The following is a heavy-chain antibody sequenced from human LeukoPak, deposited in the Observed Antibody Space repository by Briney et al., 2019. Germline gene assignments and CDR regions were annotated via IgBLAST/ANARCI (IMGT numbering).Heavy chain of an antibody. CDR1: GFAFSNYG. CDR2: IRHVGSNE. J-gene: IGHJ3*02. Sequence: GGSLRLSCVASGFAFSNYGMHWLRQAPGKGLEWVAFIRHVGSNEYYADSVRGRFAISRDNSQNTLHLQMNILRAEDTAVYYCARDITKVGPDAFDIWGQGTMVTVSS. CDR3: ARDITKVGPDAFDI. V-gene: IGHV3-30*02. D-gene: IGHD2-2*01.